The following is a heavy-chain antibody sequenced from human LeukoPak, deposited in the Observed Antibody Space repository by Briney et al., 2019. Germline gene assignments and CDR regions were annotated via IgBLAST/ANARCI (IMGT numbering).Heavy chain of an antibody. CDR2: IKPDGSEK. V-gene: IGHV3-7*01. CDR1: GFTFSSFW. D-gene: IGHD3-22*01. Sequence: GGSLRLSCAASGFTFSSFWMSWVRQAPGKGLEWVANIKPDGSEKNYADSVKGRFTVSRDNPKNSVYLQMNSLRAEDTAVYYCARDRDGYPYWGQGTLVTVSS. CDR3: ARDRDGYPY. J-gene: IGHJ4*02.